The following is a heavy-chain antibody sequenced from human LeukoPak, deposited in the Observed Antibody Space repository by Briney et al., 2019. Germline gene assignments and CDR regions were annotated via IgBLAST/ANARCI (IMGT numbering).Heavy chain of an antibody. Sequence: GGSLRLSCAASGFTFSSYSMNWVRQAPGKGLEWVAYISTSGDSTKYADSVEGRFPISRDKVEPSLYLLMNSLRVDATAVYYCVKNGWLDYWGQGIVVTVSS. D-gene: IGHD6-19*01. J-gene: IGHJ4*02. CDR2: ISTSGDST. CDR3: VKNGWLDY. CDR1: GFTFSSYS. V-gene: IGHV3-21*01.